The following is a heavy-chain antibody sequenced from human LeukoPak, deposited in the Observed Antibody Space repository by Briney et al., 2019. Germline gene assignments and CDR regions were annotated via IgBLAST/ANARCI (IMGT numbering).Heavy chain of an antibody. Sequence: SETLSLTCTVSGGSISSGGYYWSWIRQPPGKGLEWIGEINHSGSTNYNPSLKSRVTISVDTSKNQFSLKLSSVTAADTAVYYCARFSGRRDGYIIYYFDYWGQGTLVTVSS. CDR3: ARFSGRRDGYIIYYFDY. D-gene: IGHD5-24*01. J-gene: IGHJ4*02. V-gene: IGHV4-39*07. CDR2: INHSGST. CDR1: GGSISSGGYY.